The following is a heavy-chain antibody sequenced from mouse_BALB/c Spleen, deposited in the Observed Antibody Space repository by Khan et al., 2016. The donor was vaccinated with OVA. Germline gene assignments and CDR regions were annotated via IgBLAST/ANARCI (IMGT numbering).Heavy chain of an antibody. CDR2: IDPFNGGS. J-gene: IGHJ3*01. Sequence: VQLQQSGPELMKPGASVKISCKASGYSFTSYYIHWVKQSHGKPLEWIGYIDPFNGGSTYNQKFKVKATLTVDKSSNTAYMHLTSLTSEDSAVYYCARHGSTSWFPYWGQGTLVTVSA. CDR3: ARHGSTSWFPY. V-gene: IGHV1-31*01. CDR1: GYSFTSYY. D-gene: IGHD1-1*01.